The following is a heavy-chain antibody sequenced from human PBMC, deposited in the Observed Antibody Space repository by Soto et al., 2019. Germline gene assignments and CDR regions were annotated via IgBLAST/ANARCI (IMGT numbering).Heavy chain of an antibody. CDR3: AKDPSYYDSSGYERVGY. V-gene: IGHV3-23*01. D-gene: IGHD3-22*01. J-gene: IGHJ4*02. CDR1: GFTFSSYA. CDR2: ISGSGGST. Sequence: GGSLRLSCAASGFTFSSYAMSWVRQAPGKGLEWVSAISGSGGSTYYADSVKGRFTISRDNSKKTLYLQMNSLRAEDTAVYYCAKDPSYYDSSGYERVGYWGQGTLVTVSS.